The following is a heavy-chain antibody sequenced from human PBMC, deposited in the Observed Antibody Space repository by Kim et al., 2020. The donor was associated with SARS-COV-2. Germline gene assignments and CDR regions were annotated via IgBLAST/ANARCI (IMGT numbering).Heavy chain of an antibody. Sequence: GGSLRLSCVAPGFIIRTYWMTWVRQPPGKGLEWVGNIKEDGSEAYYADSVKGRFTISRDNAKNSLYLQMNSLRAEDTAVYYCMRDPGTYWRQGTLVIVSS. D-gene: IGHD3-10*01. CDR2: IKEDGSEA. J-gene: IGHJ4*02. CDR3: MRDPGTY. V-gene: IGHV3-7*01. CDR1: GFIIRTYW.